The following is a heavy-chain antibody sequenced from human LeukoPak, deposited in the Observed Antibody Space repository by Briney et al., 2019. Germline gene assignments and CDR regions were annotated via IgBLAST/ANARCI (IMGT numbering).Heavy chain of an antibody. CDR3: AKNYYDSSGYGFDF. J-gene: IGHJ4*02. V-gene: IGHV3-23*01. D-gene: IGHD3-22*01. Sequence: GGSLRLSCAASGFTFSSYWMSWVRQAPGKGLEWVSAIRGSGGSTYYADSVKGRFTISRDNSKNTLYLQMSSLRAEDTAVYYCAKNYYDSSGYGFDFWGQGTLVTVSS. CDR1: GFTFSSYW. CDR2: IRGSGGST.